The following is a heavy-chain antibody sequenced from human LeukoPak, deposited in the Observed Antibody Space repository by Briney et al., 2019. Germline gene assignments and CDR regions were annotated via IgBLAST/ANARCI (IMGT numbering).Heavy chain of an antibody. CDR3: ARHFVPRTTAGTGRWFDP. Sequence: SVTLPLTCTGCGGSISGSYWRWIRQPPGKGLEWIGYIYINGSTNYNRALNSRLTISIDTSKTQFSLRLSSVTAADTAVYYCARHFVPRTTAGTGRWFDPWGQGTLVTVSS. J-gene: IGHJ5*02. D-gene: IGHD6-13*01. V-gene: IGHV4-4*09. CDR1: GGSISGSY. CDR2: IYINGST.